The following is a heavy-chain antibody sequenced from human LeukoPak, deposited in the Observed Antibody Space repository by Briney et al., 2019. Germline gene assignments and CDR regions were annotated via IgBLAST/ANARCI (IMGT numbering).Heavy chain of an antibody. V-gene: IGHV4-59*01. Sequence: SETLSLTCTVSGGSIGSYYWNWIRHPPGKGLEWIGYIYYSGTTNYNPSLKSRVTISVDTSKNQFSLKLSSVTAADTAVYYCARTSGFAARPFDYWGQGTLVAVSS. J-gene: IGHJ4*02. CDR2: IYYSGTT. D-gene: IGHD1-26*01. CDR3: ARTSGFAARPFDY. CDR1: GGSIGSYY.